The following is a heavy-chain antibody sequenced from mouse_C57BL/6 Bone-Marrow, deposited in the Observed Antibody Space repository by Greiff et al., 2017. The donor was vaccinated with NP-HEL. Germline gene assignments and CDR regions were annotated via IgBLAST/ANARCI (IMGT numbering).Heavy chain of an antibody. J-gene: IGHJ2*01. V-gene: IGHV14-2*01. D-gene: IGHD1-1*01. CDR1: GFNIKDYY. Sequence: EVKLQESGAELVKPGASVKLSCTASGFNIKDYYMHWVKQRTEQGLEWIGRIDPEDGETKYAPKFQGKATITAYTSSNTAYLQLSSLTSEDTAVYYCARPSFTTVVARDYWGQGTTLTVSS. CDR3: ARPSFTTVVARDY. CDR2: IDPEDGET.